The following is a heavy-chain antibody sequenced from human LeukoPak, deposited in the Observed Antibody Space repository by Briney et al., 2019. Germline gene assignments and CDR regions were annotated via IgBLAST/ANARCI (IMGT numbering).Heavy chain of an antibody. V-gene: IGHV4-59*12. CDR3: ARRRLWFGELSTKIYDP. Sequence: SETLSLTCTVSGGSISSYYWSWIRQPPGKGLEWIGYIYYSGSTNYNPSLKSRVTISVDTSKNQFSLKLSSVTAADTAVYYCARRRLWFGELSTKIYDPWGQGTLVTVSS. J-gene: IGHJ5*02. D-gene: IGHD3-10*01. CDR1: GGSISSYY. CDR2: IYYSGST.